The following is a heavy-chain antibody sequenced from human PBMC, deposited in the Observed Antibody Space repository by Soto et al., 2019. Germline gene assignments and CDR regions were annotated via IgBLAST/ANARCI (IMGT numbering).Heavy chain of an antibody. J-gene: IGHJ6*03. V-gene: IGHV3-23*01. D-gene: IGHD6-6*01. Sequence: GGSLRLSCAASGFTFSSYAMSWVRQAPGKGLEWVSAISGSGGSTYYADSVKGRFTISRDNSKNTLYLQMNSLRAEDTAVYYCAKGSDSSSPGYYYYYMDVWGKGTTVTVSS. CDR1: GFTFSSYA. CDR2: ISGSGGST. CDR3: AKGSDSSSPGYYYYYMDV.